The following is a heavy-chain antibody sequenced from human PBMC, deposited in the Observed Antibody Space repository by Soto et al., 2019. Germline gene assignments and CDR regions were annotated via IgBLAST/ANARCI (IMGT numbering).Heavy chain of an antibody. CDR2: IRSKGDSYST. V-gene: IGHV3-72*01. Sequence: EVQLVESGGGLVQPGGSLRLSCAASGFILSDHHMDWVRQAPGKGLEWVGRIRSKGDSYSTEYAASVKGRFTISRDDSKNSLYLEMSSLTTEDTAVYYCTRVRGYIGYDFGNYFDYWGQGALVTVSS. D-gene: IGHD5-12*01. CDR1: GFILSDHH. J-gene: IGHJ4*02. CDR3: TRVRGYIGYDFGNYFDY.